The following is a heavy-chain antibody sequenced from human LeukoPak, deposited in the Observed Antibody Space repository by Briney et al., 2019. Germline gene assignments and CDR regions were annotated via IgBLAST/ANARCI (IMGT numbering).Heavy chain of an antibody. CDR2: IYYSGST. J-gene: IGHJ5*02. V-gene: IGHV4-59*01. Sequence: PSETLSLTCTVSGGSISSYYWSWIRQPPGKGLEWIGYIYYSGSTNYNPSLKSRVTISVDTSKNQFSLKLSSVTAADTAVYYCARGLAGTFSWFDPWGQGTLVTVSS. D-gene: IGHD6-19*01. CDR1: GGSISSYY. CDR3: ARGLAGTFSWFDP.